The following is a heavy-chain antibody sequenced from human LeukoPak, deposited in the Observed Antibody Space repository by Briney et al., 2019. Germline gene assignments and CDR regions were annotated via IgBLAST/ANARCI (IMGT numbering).Heavy chain of an antibody. V-gene: IGHV3-30*03. CDR3: ARAAAGSYGMDV. Sequence: PGGSLRLSCAASGFTFSSYGMHWVRRAPGKGLEWVAVISYDGSSKYYADSVKGRFTISRDNSKNTLYLQMNSLRAEDTAVYYCARAAAGSYGMDVWGKGTTVTVSS. CDR1: GFTFSSYG. J-gene: IGHJ6*04. CDR2: ISYDGSSK. D-gene: IGHD6-13*01.